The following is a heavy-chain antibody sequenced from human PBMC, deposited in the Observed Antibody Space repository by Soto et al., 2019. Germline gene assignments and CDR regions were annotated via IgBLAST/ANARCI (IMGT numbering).Heavy chain of an antibody. D-gene: IGHD2-2*01. CDR3: ARGRCSTGCPMAV. V-gene: IGHV4-31*01. Sequence: SETLSLTCTVSGGFISSGGYYWAWIRQHPGKGLEWIGYIYHSGSTYYNPSLKSQVTISVDTSENQFSLRLSSVTAADTAIYYCARGRCSTGCPMAVWGQGATDTVS. CDR2: IYHSGST. CDR1: GGFISSGGYY. J-gene: IGHJ6*02.